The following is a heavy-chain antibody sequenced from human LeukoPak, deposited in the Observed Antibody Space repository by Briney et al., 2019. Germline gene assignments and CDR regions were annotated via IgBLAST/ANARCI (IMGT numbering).Heavy chain of an antibody. J-gene: IGHJ4*02. CDR2: ISYDGSNK. CDR1: GFTFSSYA. D-gene: IGHD2-15*01. Sequence: GGSLRLSCAASGFTFSSYAMHWVRQAPGKGLEWVAVISYDGSNKYYADSVKGRFTISRDNSKNTLYLQMNSPRAEDTAVYYCARARGPLDYWGQGTLVTVSS. CDR3: ARARGPLDY. V-gene: IGHV3-30-3*01.